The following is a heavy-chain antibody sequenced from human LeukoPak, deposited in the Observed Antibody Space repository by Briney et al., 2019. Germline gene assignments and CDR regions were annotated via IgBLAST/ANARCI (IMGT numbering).Heavy chain of an antibody. CDR1: GFTFSSYA. CDR2: ISSSGGST. D-gene: IGHD1-26*01. Sequence: SGGSLRLSCAASGFTFSSYAMSWVRQTPGKGLEWVSGISSSGGSTYYADSVKGRFTISRDNSKNTLYLQMNSLRAEDTAVYYCAKDGNPGTRVGAYAFDIWGQGTMVTVSS. J-gene: IGHJ3*02. CDR3: AKDGNPGTRVGAYAFDI. V-gene: IGHV3-23*01.